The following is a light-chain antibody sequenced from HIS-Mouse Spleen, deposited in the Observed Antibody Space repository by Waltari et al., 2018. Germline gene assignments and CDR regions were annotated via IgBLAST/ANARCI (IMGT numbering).Light chain of an antibody. J-gene: IGKJ4*01. CDR1: QSVSSSY. CDR3: QQYGSSPLT. Sequence: EIVLTQSPGTLSLSPGERATLPCRASQSVSSSYLAWYQQTPGQAPRPLSYGASSRATGIPDRFSGSGSGTDFTLTISRLEPEDFAVYYCQQYGSSPLTFGGGTKVEIK. V-gene: IGKV3-20*01. CDR2: GAS.